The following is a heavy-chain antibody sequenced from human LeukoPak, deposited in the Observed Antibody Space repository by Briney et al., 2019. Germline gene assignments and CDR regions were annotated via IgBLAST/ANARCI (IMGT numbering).Heavy chain of an antibody. J-gene: IGHJ3*02. CDR3: AKDRDIVVVPAATLHDAFDI. D-gene: IGHD2-2*01. Sequence: PGGSLRLSCAASGFTFSSYWMSWVRQAPGKGLEWVANIKQDGSEKYYVDSVKGRFTISRDNAKNSLYLQMNSLRAEDTAVYYCAKDRDIVVVPAATLHDAFDIWGQGTMVTVSS. V-gene: IGHV3-7*01. CDR2: IKQDGSEK. CDR1: GFTFSSYW.